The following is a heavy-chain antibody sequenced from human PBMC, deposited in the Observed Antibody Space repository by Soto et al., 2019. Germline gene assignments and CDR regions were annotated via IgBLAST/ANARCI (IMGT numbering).Heavy chain of an antibody. CDR2: IFYSGST. CDR3: ARVGSSGWSPDY. J-gene: IGHJ4*02. CDR1: GGSISGHY. D-gene: IGHD6-19*01. Sequence: PSETLSLTCSVSGGSISGHYWTWIRQSPGKGLEWIGYIFYSGSTNYNPSLKSRVTISVDTSKNQFSLKMSSVTAADTAVCYCARVGSSGWSPDYWGRGTLVTVSS. V-gene: IGHV4-59*11.